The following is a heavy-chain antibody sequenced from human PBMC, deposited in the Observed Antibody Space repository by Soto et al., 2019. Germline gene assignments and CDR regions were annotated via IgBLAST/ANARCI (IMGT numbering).Heavy chain of an antibody. CDR2: INHSGST. CDR3: ARGPRIVARASFDP. D-gene: IGHD5-12*01. V-gene: IGHV4-34*01. CDR1: GGSFSGYY. Sequence: QVQLQQWGAGLLKPSETLSLTCAVYGGSFSGYYWSWIRQPPGKGLEWIGEINHSGSTNYNPSLKSRVTISVDTSKNQFSLKLSSVTAADTAVYYCARGPRIVARASFDPWGQGTLVTVSS. J-gene: IGHJ5*02.